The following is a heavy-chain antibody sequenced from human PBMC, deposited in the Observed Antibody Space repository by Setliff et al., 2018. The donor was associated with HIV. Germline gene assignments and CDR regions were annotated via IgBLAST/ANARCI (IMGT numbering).Heavy chain of an antibody. V-gene: IGHV4-39*01. D-gene: IGHD2-2*01. J-gene: IGHJ6*01. Sequence: SETLSLTCTVSGGSISSNSYYWGWFRQPPGKGLEWIGSISYSGSTYYTPSLKSRVTISVDTSQNQFSLKLISVTAADTAVYYCARGPSGRAPAPARAPHYYGLDLWGPGTTVTVSS. CDR2: ISYSGST. CDR3: ARGPSGRAPAPARAPHYYGLDL. CDR1: GGSISSNSYY.